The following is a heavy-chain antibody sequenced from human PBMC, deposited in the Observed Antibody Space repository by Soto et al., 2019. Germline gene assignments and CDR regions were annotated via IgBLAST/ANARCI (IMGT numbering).Heavy chain of an antibody. CDR2: TYTGGNS. V-gene: IGHV3-53*01. CDR3: GREGYAYGLDF. Sequence: PGGSLRLSCAASGLSVSDKYMSWVRQAPGKGLEWVSLTYTGGNSYFADFVKGRFIVSRDISKNTLFLHMNSLAAEDTAVYYCGREGYAYGLDFWGQGSLVTVSS. CDR1: GLSVSDKY. J-gene: IGHJ4*02. D-gene: IGHD3-10*01.